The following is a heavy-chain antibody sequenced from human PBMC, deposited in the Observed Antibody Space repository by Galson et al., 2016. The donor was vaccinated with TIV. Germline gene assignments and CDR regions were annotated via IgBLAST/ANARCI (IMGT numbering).Heavy chain of an antibody. CDR3: AKGQLRAARRFYYMDV. J-gene: IGHJ6*03. Sequence: SLIPSCAASGFTFDDYAMHWVRQVPGRGLEWVSVISWNSGSTVYADPVKGRFIISRDNAKKSLYLQMNSLRAEDTALYYCAKGQLRAARRFYYMDVWGKGTTVTVSS. CDR2: ISWNSGST. CDR1: GFTFDDYA. D-gene: IGHD1-1*01. V-gene: IGHV3-9*01.